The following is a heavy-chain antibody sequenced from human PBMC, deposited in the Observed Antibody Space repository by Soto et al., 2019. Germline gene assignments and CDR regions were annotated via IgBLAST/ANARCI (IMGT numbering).Heavy chain of an antibody. V-gene: IGHV3-48*03. CDR1: GFTFSSHE. Sequence: EVQLVESGGGLVQPGGSLRLSCAASGFTFSSHEMNWVRQAPGKGLEWVSYIDYSGSRTDYADSVKGRFTISRDNAKNSLYLQMNSLRAEDTAVYYCARQVLVLDAFDIWGQGTMVTVSS. J-gene: IGHJ3*02. D-gene: IGHD6-13*01. CDR2: IDYSGSRT. CDR3: ARQVLVLDAFDI.